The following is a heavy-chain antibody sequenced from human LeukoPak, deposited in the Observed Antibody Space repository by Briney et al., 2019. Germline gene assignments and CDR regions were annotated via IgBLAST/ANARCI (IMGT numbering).Heavy chain of an antibody. CDR2: ISYDGSNK. CDR3: ASEIRNYYYGMDV. V-gene: IGHV3-30-3*01. J-gene: IGHJ6*02. Sequence: GGSLRLSCAASGFTFSSYAMHWVRQAPGKGLEWVAVISYDGSNKYSDSVKGRFTISRDNSKNTLYLQMNSLRAEDTAVYYCASEIRNYYYGMDVWGQGTTVTVSS. CDR1: GFTFSSYA.